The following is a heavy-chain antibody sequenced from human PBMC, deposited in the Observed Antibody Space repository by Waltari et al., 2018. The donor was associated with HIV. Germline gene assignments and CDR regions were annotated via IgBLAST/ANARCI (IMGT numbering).Heavy chain of an antibody. D-gene: IGHD3-3*01. CDR3: ARVDGEVRFLEWLVYWFDP. J-gene: IGHJ5*02. CDR2: IYYSGST. CDR1: GGSISSSSYY. Sequence: QLQLQESGPGLVKPSETLSLTCTVSGGSISSSSYYWGWIRQPPGKGLEWIGSIYYSGSTYYNPSLKSRVTISVDTSKNQFSLKLSSVTAADTAVYYCARVDGEVRFLEWLVYWFDPWGQGTLVTVSS. V-gene: IGHV4-39*07.